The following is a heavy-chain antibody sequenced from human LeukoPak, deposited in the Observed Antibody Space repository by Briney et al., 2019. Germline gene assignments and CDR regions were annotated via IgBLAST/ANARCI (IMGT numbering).Heavy chain of an antibody. CDR1: GYTFTGYY. D-gene: IGHD6-6*01. J-gene: IGHJ4*02. V-gene: IGHV1-2*02. CDR3: ARVQYSGSAALDY. Sequence: GASVKVSCKASGYTFTGYYMHWMRQAPGQGLQWMGGINPNSGATNYAHKFQGRVTMTSDTSISTAYMELSRLRSDDTAVYYCARVQYSGSAALDYWGQGTLVTASS. CDR2: INPNSGAT.